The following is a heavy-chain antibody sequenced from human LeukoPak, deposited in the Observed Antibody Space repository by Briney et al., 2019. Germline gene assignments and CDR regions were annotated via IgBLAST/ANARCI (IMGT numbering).Heavy chain of an antibody. CDR1: GYTFTTYF. J-gene: IGHJ4*02. D-gene: IGHD3-16*01. CDR2: INPSAGST. V-gene: IGHV1-46*01. Sequence: ASVKLSCKASGYTFTTYFLHWVRQAPRQGLEWMRMINPSAGSTNYAQSFQGRVTMTRDTSTSTVYMELTSLTSEDTAVYYCAREAPGGYFDYWGQRTLVTVSS. CDR3: AREAPGGYFDY.